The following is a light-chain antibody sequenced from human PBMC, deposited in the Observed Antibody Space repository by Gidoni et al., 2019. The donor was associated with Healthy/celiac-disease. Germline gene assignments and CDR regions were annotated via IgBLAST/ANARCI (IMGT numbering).Light chain of an antibody. CDR1: QSLLHINVYNY. CDR3: MRTLRTPS. V-gene: IGKV2-28*01. CDR2: LGS. Sequence: DIVMTQYSLSLLVTPLVPASNSCRSSQSLLHINVYNYFVWYLQKPGQSQQLLIYLGSNLASGVPDRFSGSGSGTDFTLTISRVEAEDVGVYYCMRTLRTPSFGPGTKVDIK. J-gene: IGKJ3*01.